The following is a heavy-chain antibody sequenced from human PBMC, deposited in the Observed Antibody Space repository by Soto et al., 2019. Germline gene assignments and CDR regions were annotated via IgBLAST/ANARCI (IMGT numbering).Heavy chain of an antibody. CDR3: ARDRVPYYYDSSGYGDAFDI. D-gene: IGHD3-22*01. CDR1: GYTFTGYY. Sequence: QVQLVQSGAEVKKPGASVKVSCKASGYTFTGYYMHWVRQAPGQGLEWMGWINPNSGGTNYAQKFQGRVTMTRDTSISTAYMELSRLRYDDTAVYYCARDRVPYYYDSSGYGDAFDIWGQGTMVTVSS. V-gene: IGHV1-2*02. J-gene: IGHJ3*02. CDR2: INPNSGGT.